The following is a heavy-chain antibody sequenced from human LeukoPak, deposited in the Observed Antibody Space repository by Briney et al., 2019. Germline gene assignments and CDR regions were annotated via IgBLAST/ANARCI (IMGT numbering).Heavy chain of an antibody. CDR2: ISSSSSYI. D-gene: IGHD3-22*01. J-gene: IGHJ4*02. V-gene: IGHV3-21*01. CDR1: GFTFSSYS. CDR3: ARDPPYYYDSSGCPFDY. Sequence: GGSLRLSCAASGFTFSSYSMNWVRQAPGKGLEWVSSISSSSSYIYYADSVRGRFTISRDNAKNSLYLQMNSLRAEDTAVYYCARDPPYYYDSSGCPFDYWGQGTLVTVSS.